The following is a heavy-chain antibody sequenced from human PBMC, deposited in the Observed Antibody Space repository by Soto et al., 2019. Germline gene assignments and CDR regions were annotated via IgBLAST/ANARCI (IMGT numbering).Heavy chain of an antibody. J-gene: IGHJ1*01. Sequence: GASVKVSCKASGYTFTSYAMHWVRQAPGQRLEWMGWINAGNGNTKYSQKFQGRVTITRDTSASTAYMELSSLRSEDTAVYYCARVSPPYYDYIWGSYPVWGQGTLVTVSS. CDR3: ARVSPPYYDYIWGSYPV. CDR2: INAGNGNT. D-gene: IGHD3-16*02. CDR1: GYTFTSYA. V-gene: IGHV1-3*01.